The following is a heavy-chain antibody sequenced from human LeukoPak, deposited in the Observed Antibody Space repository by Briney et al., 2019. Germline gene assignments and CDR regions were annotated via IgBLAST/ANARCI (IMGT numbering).Heavy chain of an antibody. V-gene: IGHV4-34*01. CDR1: GGPFSGYY. Sequence: SETLSLTCAVYGGPFSGYYWSWIRQPPGKGLEWIGEINHSGSTNYNPSLKSRVTISVDTSKNQFSLKLSSVTAADTAVYYCVGVREGDSRPCESWGQGTPVTVSS. CDR3: VGVREGDSRPCES. J-gene: IGHJ5*02. CDR2: INHSGST. D-gene: IGHD2-21*01.